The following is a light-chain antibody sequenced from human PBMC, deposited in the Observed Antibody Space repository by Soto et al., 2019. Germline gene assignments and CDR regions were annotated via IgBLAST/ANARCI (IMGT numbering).Light chain of an antibody. J-gene: IGKJ1*01. Sequence: EIVMTQSPATLSVSPGERATLSCRASQSVSSNLAWYQQKPGQAPRLLIHDASTRATGIPARFSGSGSGTEFTLTISILQSEDFAVYYCQQYNYWHTFGQGTKVEIK. V-gene: IGKV3-15*01. CDR1: QSVSSN. CDR3: QQYNYWHT. CDR2: DAS.